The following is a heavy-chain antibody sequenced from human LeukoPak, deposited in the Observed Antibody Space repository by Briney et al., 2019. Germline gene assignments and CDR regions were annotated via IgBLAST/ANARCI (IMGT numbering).Heavy chain of an antibody. D-gene: IGHD1-1*01. CDR3: TRWPKDGTPFYY. Sequence: GGSLRLSCAASGFTFSGSAINWVRQASGTGLEWVGRIRSKPNNYATAYAASVKGRFTISRDESKIPAYLQMNSLTVQDTAVYYCTRWPKDGTPFYYWGQGTLVTVSS. V-gene: IGHV3-73*01. CDR2: IRSKPNNYAT. CDR1: GFTFSGSA. J-gene: IGHJ4*02.